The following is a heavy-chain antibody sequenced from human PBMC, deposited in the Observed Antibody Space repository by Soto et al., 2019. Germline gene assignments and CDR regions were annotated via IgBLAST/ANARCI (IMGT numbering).Heavy chain of an antibody. J-gene: IGHJ4*02. D-gene: IGHD1-1*01. Sequence: QVHLVQSGAEVKKPGASVKVSCKGSGYAFTTYGITWVRQAPGQGLEWMGWISAHNGNTNYAQKLQGRVTVTRDTSTSTAYIELRSLRSDDTAVYYCARGRYMDYWGQGALVTVSS. CDR3: ARGRYMDY. CDR2: ISAHNGNT. CDR1: GYAFTTYG. V-gene: IGHV1-18*01.